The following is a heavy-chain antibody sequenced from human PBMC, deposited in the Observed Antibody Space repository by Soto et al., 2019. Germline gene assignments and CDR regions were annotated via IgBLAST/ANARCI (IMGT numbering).Heavy chain of an antibody. CDR2: MNPNSGNT. Sequence: QVQLVQSGAEVKKPGASVKVSCKASGYTFTSYDINWVRQATGQGLEWMGWMNPNSGNTGYAQKFQGRVTMTRNTSISTAYIELSSLRSEYTAVYYCARGLKVKGRLCNSNYFQYYFAYWFQGTLITVSS. J-gene: IGHJ4*02. CDR1: GYTFTSYD. V-gene: IGHV1-8*01. D-gene: IGHD4-4*01. CDR3: ARGLKVKGRLCNSNYFQYYFAY.